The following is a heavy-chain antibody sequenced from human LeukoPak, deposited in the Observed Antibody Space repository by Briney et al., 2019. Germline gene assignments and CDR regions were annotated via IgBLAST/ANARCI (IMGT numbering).Heavy chain of an antibody. CDR1: GGSISSSSYY. CDR3: ARQDSSGWYEAFDI. CDR2: IYYSGST. D-gene: IGHD6-19*01. Sequence: SETLSLTCTVSGGSISSSSYYWGWIRKPPGKGLEWIGSIYYSGSTYYNPSLKSRVTISVDTSKNQFSLKLSSVTAADTAVYYCARQDSSGWYEAFDIWGQGTMVTVSS. J-gene: IGHJ3*02. V-gene: IGHV4-39*01.